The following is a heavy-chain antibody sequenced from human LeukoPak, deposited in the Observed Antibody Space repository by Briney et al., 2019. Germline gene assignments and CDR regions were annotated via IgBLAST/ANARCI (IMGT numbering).Heavy chain of an antibody. CDR1: GFTFSRYD. J-gene: IGHJ3*02. D-gene: IGHD3-10*02. Sequence: GGSLRLSCAASGFTFSRYDMHCLRHVTGKGLEWVSDIDTAGDTYYPGSMKGRFTISRENAKNSLYLQMNSLRAWDTAVYYCARILTVRSGGYDAFDIWGQGTMVTVSS. V-gene: IGHV3-13*01. CDR2: IDTAGDT. CDR3: ARILTVRSGGYDAFDI.